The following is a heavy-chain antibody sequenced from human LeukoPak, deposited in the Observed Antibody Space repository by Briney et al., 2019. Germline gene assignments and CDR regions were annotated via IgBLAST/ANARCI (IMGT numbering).Heavy chain of an antibody. CDR1: GFTFSSYG. J-gene: IGHJ4*02. D-gene: IGHD1-1*01. CDR3: ARDQLNAFDY. Sequence: PGGSLRLSCAASGFTFSSYGMHWVRQAPGKGLEWVSVIYSGGSTYYADSVKGRFTISRDNSKNTLYLQMNSLRAEDTAVYYCARDQLNAFDYWGQGTLVTVSS. V-gene: IGHV3-53*01. CDR2: IYSGGST.